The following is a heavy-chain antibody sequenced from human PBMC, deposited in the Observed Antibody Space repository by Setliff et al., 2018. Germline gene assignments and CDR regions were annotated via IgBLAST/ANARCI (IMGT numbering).Heavy chain of an antibody. CDR2: VSPIDDGKP. D-gene: IGHD3-22*01. CDR1: GYSFTSYD. CDR3: ARINFYVSSGYYYAPDY. V-gene: IGHV1-8*01. Sequence: ASVKVSCKASGYSFTSYDINWVRLAAGQGLEWMGWVSPIDDGKPGYAQKFQGRVTITWVTSTGTAYMELGSLTSDDTAIYYCARINFYVSSGYYYAPDYWGPGTLVTVSS. J-gene: IGHJ4*02.